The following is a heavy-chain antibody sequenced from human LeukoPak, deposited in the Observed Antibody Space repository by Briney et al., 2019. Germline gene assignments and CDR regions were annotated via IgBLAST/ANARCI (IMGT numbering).Heavy chain of an antibody. J-gene: IGHJ4*02. CDR3: GRQSSDNSYPRYFDH. CDR2: VSNSGVT. V-gene: IGHV4-39*01. Sequence: PSETLSLTCTVSLGSVTYSPYYFWGWIPQPPGKGLEWIATVSNSGVTHYNPSLNSRVTISVDASKKQFSPKVTSVTAADTAVYFCGRQSSDNSYPRYFDHWGQGTLVTVSS. CDR1: LGSVTYSPYY. D-gene: IGHD5-18*01.